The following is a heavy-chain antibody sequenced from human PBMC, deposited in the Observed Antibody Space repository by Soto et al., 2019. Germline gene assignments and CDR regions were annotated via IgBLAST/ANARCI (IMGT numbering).Heavy chain of an antibody. Sequence: SETLSLTCTISGGSISSGDYYWSWIHQPPGKGLEWIGYIYYSGSTYYNPSLKSRVTISVDTSKNQFSLKLSSVTAADTAVYYCAAGGGLPRYYWGQGTLVTVSS. V-gene: IGHV4-30-4*01. CDR1: GGSISSGDYY. CDR2: IYYSGST. J-gene: IGHJ4*02. D-gene: IGHD5-12*01. CDR3: AAGGGLPRYY.